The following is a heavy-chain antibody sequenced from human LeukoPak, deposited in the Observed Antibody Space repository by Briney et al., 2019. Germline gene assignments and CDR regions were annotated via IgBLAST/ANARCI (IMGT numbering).Heavy chain of an antibody. Sequence: PGGSLRLSCAASGFTFDAYAMHWVRQAPGQGLEWVSGITWNSGSIGYADSVKGRFTISRDNAKNSLYLQMNSLRPEDTALYYCAKGYCYDSSVYSGDAFDIWGQGTMVTVSS. CDR1: GFTFDAYA. CDR3: AKGYCYDSSVYSGDAFDI. D-gene: IGHD3-22*01. CDR2: ITWNSGSI. V-gene: IGHV3-9*01. J-gene: IGHJ3*02.